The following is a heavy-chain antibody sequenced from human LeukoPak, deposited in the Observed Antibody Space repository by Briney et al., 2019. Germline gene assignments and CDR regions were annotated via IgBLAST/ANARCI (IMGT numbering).Heavy chain of an antibody. D-gene: IGHD6-13*01. Sequence: PSETLSLTCTVSGCTISSSSYYWGWIRPPPGKGLECIGSIYHSGTTYYNPSLKSRATISVDMPNNQFTLKLGSGTDAGTAIYYWSIQAILAAADTDYWGEGTLVTVSS. J-gene: IGHJ4*02. CDR3: SIQAILAAADTDY. V-gene: IGHV4-39*01. CDR1: GCTISSSSYY. CDR2: IYHSGTT.